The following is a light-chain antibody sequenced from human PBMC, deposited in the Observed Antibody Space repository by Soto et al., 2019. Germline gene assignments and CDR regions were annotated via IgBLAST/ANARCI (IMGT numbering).Light chain of an antibody. V-gene: IGLV8-61*01. CDR3: VLYMGRGTHVV. CDR2: STN. Sequence: QAVVTQEPSFSVSPGGTVTLTCGLSSGSVSTSYYPSWYQQTPGQAPRTLIYSTNTRSSGVPDRVSGSILGNKAALTITGAQADDESDYYCVLYMGRGTHVVFGGGTKVTVL. J-gene: IGLJ2*01. CDR1: SGSVSTSYY.